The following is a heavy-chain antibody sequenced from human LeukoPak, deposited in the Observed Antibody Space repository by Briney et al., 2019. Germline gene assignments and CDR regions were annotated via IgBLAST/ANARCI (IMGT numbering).Heavy chain of an antibody. V-gene: IGHV3-23*01. Sequence: PGGSLRLSCAASGFTLTNYAMSWVRQAPGKGLEWVSGISDSGGSTDYADSVKGPFTISRDNSRNTVHLQVDSLRAEDTAVYYCASGLVTQFRYWGQGTLVTVSS. CDR3: ASGLVTQFRY. CDR2: ISDSGGST. D-gene: IGHD2-21*01. J-gene: IGHJ4*02. CDR1: GFTLTNYA.